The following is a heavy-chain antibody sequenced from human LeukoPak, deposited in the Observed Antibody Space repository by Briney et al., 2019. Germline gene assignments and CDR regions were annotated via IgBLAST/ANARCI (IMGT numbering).Heavy chain of an antibody. CDR2: IIPIFGTA. Sequence: SVKVSCKASGGTFSSYAISWVRQAPGQGLEWMGGIIPIFGTANYAQKFQGRVTITADESTSTAYMELSSLRSEDTAVYYCARDSPAYCSSTSCYTLDYWGQGTLVTVSS. CDR1: GGTFSSYA. J-gene: IGHJ4*02. D-gene: IGHD2-2*02. CDR3: ARDSPAYCSSTSCYTLDY. V-gene: IGHV1-69*01.